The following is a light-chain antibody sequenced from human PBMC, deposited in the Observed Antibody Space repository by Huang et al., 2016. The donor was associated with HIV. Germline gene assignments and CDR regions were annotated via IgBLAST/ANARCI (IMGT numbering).Light chain of an antibody. V-gene: IGKV2-28*01. J-gene: IGKJ1*01. Sequence: DIVMTQSPLSLPVTHGEPAAISCRSNQSLLHRNGYNYLDWYLQKPGQSPQLLIDLRSVRAAGVPDRVSGSGSGTNFTLQISRVGTEDVGVYSCMQALQTPWTFGQGTKVEIK. CDR1: QSLLHRNGYNY. CDR2: LRS. CDR3: MQALQTPWT.